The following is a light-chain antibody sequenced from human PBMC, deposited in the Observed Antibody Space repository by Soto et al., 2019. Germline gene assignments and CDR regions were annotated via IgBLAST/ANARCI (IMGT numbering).Light chain of an antibody. CDR2: DVS. V-gene: IGLV2-14*01. CDR1: SRDVGGYNY. CDR3: SSYTSSSTLYD. Sequence: QSALTQPASVSGSPGQSITISCTGTSRDVGGYNYVSWYQQHPGKAPKLMIYDVSNRPSGVSNRFSGSKSGNTASLTISGLQAEDEADYYCSSYTSSSTLYDFGTGTKLTVL. J-gene: IGLJ1*01.